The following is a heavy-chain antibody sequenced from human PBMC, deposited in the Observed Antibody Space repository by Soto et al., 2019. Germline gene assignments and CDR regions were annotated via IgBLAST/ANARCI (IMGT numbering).Heavy chain of an antibody. CDR1: GYSFTSYW. V-gene: IGHV5-51*01. CDR3: ARQGGSQNKYYYYYYGMDV. CDR2: IYPGDSDT. D-gene: IGHD5-12*01. Sequence: GESLTLSRKGSGYSFTSYWTGWVRQMPGKGLEWMGIIYPGDSDTRYSPSFQGQVTISADKSISTTYLQWSSLKASDTAMYYCARQGGSQNKYYYYYYGMDVWGQGTTVTVSS. J-gene: IGHJ6*02.